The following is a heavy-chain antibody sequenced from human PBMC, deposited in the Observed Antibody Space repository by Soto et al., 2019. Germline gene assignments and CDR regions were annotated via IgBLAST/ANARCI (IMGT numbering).Heavy chain of an antibody. D-gene: IGHD1-20*01. CDR2: IDTSTTYK. CDR3: ARETGSYKWYDGLMDV. Sequence: EVQLVESGGGLVKPGGSLRLSCAASGFSLSSFTMNWVRQAPGKGLEWVSSIDTSTTYKFYADSVTGRFTISRDNAKKSVSLQMNSLRAVVTAVYYCARETGSYKWYDGLMDVWGQGTTVTVSS. J-gene: IGHJ6*02. V-gene: IGHV3-21*01. CDR1: GFSLSSFT.